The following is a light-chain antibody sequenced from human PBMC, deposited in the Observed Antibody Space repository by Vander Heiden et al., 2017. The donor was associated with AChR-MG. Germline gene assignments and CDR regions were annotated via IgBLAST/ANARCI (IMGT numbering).Light chain of an antibody. CDR1: SSDVGGYNY. V-gene: IGLV2-14*03. J-gene: IGLJ2*01. Sequence: QSSLTQPASVSGSPGQSITISCTATSSDVGGYNYVSWYQQHPGKAPKLMIYDVSNRPSGVSNRCSGSKSGNTASLTISGLQAEDEADYYCSSYTSSSTLVFGGGTKLTVL. CDR2: DVS. CDR3: SSYTSSSTLV.